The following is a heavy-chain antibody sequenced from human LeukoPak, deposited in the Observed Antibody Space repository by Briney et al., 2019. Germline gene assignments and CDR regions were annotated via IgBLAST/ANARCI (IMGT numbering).Heavy chain of an antibody. CDR2: INPNSGGT. J-gene: IGHJ4*03. CDR3: ARLRYYYDSSGYYYEGYFDY. Sequence: ASVKVSCKASGYTFTGYYMHWVRQAPGQGLEWMGWINPNSGGTNYAQKFQGWVTMTRDTSISTAYMELRSLRSDDTAVYYCARLRYYYDSSGYYYEGYFDYWGQGTLVTVSS. D-gene: IGHD3-22*01. V-gene: IGHV1-2*04. CDR1: GYTFTGYY.